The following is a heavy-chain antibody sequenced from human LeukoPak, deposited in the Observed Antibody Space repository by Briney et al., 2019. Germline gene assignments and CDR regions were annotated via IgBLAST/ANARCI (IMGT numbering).Heavy chain of an antibody. CDR2: INHSGST. CDR1: GFTLSSYS. V-gene: IGHV4-34*08. J-gene: IGHJ4*02. CDR3: VTYYFDSSGPKKNY. Sequence: PGGSLRLSCAASGFTLSSYSMNWVRQAPGKGLEWIGEINHSGSTNYNPSLKSRVTISVDTSKKQFSLKLSSVTAADTAVYYCVTYYFDSSGPKKNYWGQGTLVTVSS. D-gene: IGHD3-22*01.